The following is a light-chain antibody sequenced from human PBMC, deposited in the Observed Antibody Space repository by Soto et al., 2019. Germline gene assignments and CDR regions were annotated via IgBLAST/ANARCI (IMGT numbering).Light chain of an antibody. J-gene: IGKJ2*01. CDR1: QKISTY. CDR3: QPSYTIPHT. Sequence: DIQMTQSPSSLSASVGDTVTITCRASQKISTYLNWYQHKAGKAPKLLISAASSLQSGVSSRFSGSGSGTDFTLTSRSLQPEEFATYFCQPSYTIPHTFGQGPKLEI. CDR2: AAS. V-gene: IGKV1-39*01.